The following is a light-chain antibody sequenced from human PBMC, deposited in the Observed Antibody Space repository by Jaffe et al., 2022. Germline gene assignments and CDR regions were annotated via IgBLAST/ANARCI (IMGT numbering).Light chain of an antibody. V-gene: IGLV2-8*01. J-gene: IGLJ3*02. CDR2: EVT. Sequence: QSALTQPPSASGSLGQSVTISCTGTSSDVGGHNYVSWYQQHPAKAPKLMIYEVTTRPSGVPDRFSGSKSGNTASLTVSGLQAEDEADYYCFSYAGRTNLVFGGGTKLTVL. CDR1: SSDVGGHNY. CDR3: FSYAGRTNLV.